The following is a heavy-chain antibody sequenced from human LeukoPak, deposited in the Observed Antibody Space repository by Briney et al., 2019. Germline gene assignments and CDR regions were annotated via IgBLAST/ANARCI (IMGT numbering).Heavy chain of an antibody. D-gene: IGHD3-10*01. V-gene: IGHV4-34*01. CDR2: INHSGST. CDR1: GGSFSGYY. Sequence: PSETLSLTCAVYGGSFSGYYWSWIRQPPGKGLEWIGEINHSGSTNYNPSLKSRVTISVDTSKNQFSLKLSSVTAAGTAVYYCAGRLFRGVKFDPWGQGTLVTVSS. CDR3: AGRLFRGVKFDP. J-gene: IGHJ5*02.